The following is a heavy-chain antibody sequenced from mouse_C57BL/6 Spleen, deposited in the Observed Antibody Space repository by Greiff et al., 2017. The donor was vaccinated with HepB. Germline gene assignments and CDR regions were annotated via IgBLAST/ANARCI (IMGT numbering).Heavy chain of an antibody. CDR2: IDPEDGAT. Sequence: VQLQQSGAELVKPGASVKLSCTASGFNIKDYYMHWVKQRTEQGLEWIGRIDPEDGATKYAPKFQGKATIPADTSSNTAYLQLSSLTSEDTAVYYCAVYDYDVSLFFDYWGQGTTLTVAS. D-gene: IGHD2-4*01. V-gene: IGHV14-2*01. J-gene: IGHJ2*01. CDR3: AVYDYDVSLFFDY. CDR1: GFNIKDYY.